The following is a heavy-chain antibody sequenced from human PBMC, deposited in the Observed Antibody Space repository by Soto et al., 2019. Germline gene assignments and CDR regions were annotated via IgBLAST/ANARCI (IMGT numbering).Heavy chain of an antibody. Sequence: GGSLRLSCAASGFTFSSYSMNWVRQAPGKGLEWVSSISSSSSYIYYADSVKGRFTISRDNAKNSLYLKMNSLRAEDTAVYYCARLYCSSTSCYYFDYWGQGTLVTVSS. J-gene: IGHJ4*02. V-gene: IGHV3-21*01. CDR2: ISSSSSYI. CDR1: GFTFSSYS. D-gene: IGHD2-2*01. CDR3: ARLYCSSTSCYYFDY.